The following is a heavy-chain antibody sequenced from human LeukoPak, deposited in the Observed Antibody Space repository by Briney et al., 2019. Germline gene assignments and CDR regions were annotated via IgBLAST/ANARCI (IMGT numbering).Heavy chain of an antibody. V-gene: IGHV3-23*01. Sequence: GGSLRLSCATSGFSFSTYAMSWVRQAPGKGLEWVSGISGSGGGSTYYADSVKGRFTVSRDNSKNTLYLQMNSLRAEDAAVYYCAREQSSSWAYCFDYWGQGTLVPVSS. CDR1: GFSFSTYA. D-gene: IGHD6-13*01. CDR2: ISGSGGGST. CDR3: AREQSSSWAYCFDY. J-gene: IGHJ4*02.